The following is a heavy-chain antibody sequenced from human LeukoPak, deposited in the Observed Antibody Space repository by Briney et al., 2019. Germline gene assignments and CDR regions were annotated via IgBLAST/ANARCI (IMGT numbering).Heavy chain of an antibody. CDR2: ISGSGGST. CDR3: AKDRAYYYDSSGYYGFDY. Sequence: GGSLRLSCAASGVTFSDYYMSWIRQAPGKGLEWVSAISGSGGSTYYADSVKGRFTISRDNSKNTLYLQMNSLRAEDTAVYYCAKDRAYYYDSSGYYGFDYWGQGTLVTVSS. CDR1: GVTFSDYY. J-gene: IGHJ4*02. D-gene: IGHD3-22*01. V-gene: IGHV3-23*01.